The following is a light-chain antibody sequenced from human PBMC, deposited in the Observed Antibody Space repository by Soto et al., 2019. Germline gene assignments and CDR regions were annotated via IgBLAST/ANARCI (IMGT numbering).Light chain of an antibody. CDR2: DAY. Sequence: EVVLTQSPVTLSLSPGERATLSCRASQSFRGLLAWYQQKPGQAPRLLIYDAYNRATGIPPRFSGSGSGTDFTLTISSLEHEDAAVYYCQQRHMWPITFGQGTRLEIK. V-gene: IGKV3-11*01. CDR1: QSFRGL. CDR3: QQRHMWPIT. J-gene: IGKJ5*01.